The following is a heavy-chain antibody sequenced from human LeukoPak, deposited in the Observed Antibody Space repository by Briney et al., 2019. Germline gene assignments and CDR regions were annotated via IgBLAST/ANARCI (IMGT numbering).Heavy chain of an antibody. V-gene: IGHV3-30*18. Sequence: GGSLRLSCAASGFTFSSYGMHWVRQAPGKGLEWVAVISYDGSNKYYADSVKGRFTISRDNSKNTLYLQMNSLRAEGTAVYYCAKDGGWSFDYWGQGTLVTVSS. CDR1: GFTFSSYG. CDR3: AKDGGWSFDY. CDR2: ISYDGSNK. D-gene: IGHD6-19*01. J-gene: IGHJ4*02.